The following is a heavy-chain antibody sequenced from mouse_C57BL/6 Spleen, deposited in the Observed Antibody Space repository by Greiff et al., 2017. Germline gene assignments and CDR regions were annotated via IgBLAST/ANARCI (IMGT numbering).Heavy chain of an antibody. CDR2: IDPSDSYT. J-gene: IGHJ4*01. CDR3: ARRGYYGSSYYYAMDY. V-gene: IGHV1-69*01. CDR1: GYTFTSYW. D-gene: IGHD1-1*01. Sequence: QVQLQQPGAELVMPGASVKLSCKASGYTFTSYWMHWVKQRPGQGLEWIGEIDPSDSYTNYNQKFKGKSTLTVDKSSSTAYMQLSSLTSEDSAVYYCARRGYYGSSYYYAMDYWGQGTPVTVSS.